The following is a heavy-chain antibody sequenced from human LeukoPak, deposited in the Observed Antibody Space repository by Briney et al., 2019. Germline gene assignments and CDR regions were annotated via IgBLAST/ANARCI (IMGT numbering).Heavy chain of an antibody. J-gene: IGHJ6*03. D-gene: IGHD3-10*01. Sequence: PGGSLRLSCAASGFTFSSYSMNWVRQAPGKGLEWVSSISSSSSYIYYADSVKGRFTISRDNAKNSLYLQMNSLRAEDTALYYCAKDMMGGGSGIPGYYMDVWGKGTTVTVSS. V-gene: IGHV3-21*04. CDR1: GFTFSSYS. CDR3: AKDMMGGGSGIPGYYMDV. CDR2: ISSSSSYI.